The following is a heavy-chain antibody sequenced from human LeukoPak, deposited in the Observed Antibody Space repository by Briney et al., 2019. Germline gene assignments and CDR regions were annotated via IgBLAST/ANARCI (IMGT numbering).Heavy chain of an antibody. V-gene: IGHV5-51*01. Sequence: GESLKISCQASGYTFTSYWIGWVRQMPGKGLECMGIIYPDDSDTTYSPSFQGQVTISADKSFSTAYLQWSSLKASDTAIYYCARLGGDTYYFGSESYPNWYIDLWGRGTLVTVSS. D-gene: IGHD3-10*01. J-gene: IGHJ2*01. CDR2: IYPDDSDT. CDR1: GYTFTSYW. CDR3: ARLGGDTYYFGSESYPNWYIDL.